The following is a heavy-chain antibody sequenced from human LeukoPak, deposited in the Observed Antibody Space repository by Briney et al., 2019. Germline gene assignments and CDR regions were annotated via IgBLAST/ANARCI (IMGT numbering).Heavy chain of an antibody. CDR1: IGSFSGYY. Sequence: SETLSLTCAVYIGSFSGYYWSWIRQPPGKGLEWIGEINHSGSTNYNPSLKSRVTISVDTSKNQFSLKLSSVTAADTAVYYCARVRGLDFWSGYSAHWGQGTLVTVSS. J-gene: IGHJ4*02. CDR3: ARVRGLDFWSGYSAH. V-gene: IGHV4-34*01. CDR2: INHSGST. D-gene: IGHD3-3*01.